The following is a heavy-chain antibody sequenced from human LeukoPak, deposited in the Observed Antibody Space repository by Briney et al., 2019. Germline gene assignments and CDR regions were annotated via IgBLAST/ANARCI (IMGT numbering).Heavy chain of an antibody. CDR3: ARYISWWDV. J-gene: IGHJ6*04. CDR2: ISSSSSYI. D-gene: IGHD2-15*01. CDR1: GFTFSDYS. Sequence: GGPLRLSCAASGFTFSDYSMNWVRQAPGKGLEWVSSISSSSSYIYYADSVKGRFTISRDNAKNSVYLQMNSLRAEDTAVYYCARYISWWDVWGKGTTVTISS. V-gene: IGHV3-21*06.